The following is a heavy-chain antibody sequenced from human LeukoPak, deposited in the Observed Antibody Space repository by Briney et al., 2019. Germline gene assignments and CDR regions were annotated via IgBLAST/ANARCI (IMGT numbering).Heavy chain of an antibody. D-gene: IGHD6-13*01. CDR1: GFTFSSYA. Sequence: GGSLRLSRAASGFTFSSYAMSWVRQAPGKGLEWVSAISGSGGSTYYADSVKGRFTISRDNSKNTLYLQMNSLRAEDTAVYYCAKRYSSSWYSNWFDPWGQGTLVTVSS. V-gene: IGHV3-23*01. J-gene: IGHJ5*02. CDR3: AKRYSSSWYSNWFDP. CDR2: ISGSGGST.